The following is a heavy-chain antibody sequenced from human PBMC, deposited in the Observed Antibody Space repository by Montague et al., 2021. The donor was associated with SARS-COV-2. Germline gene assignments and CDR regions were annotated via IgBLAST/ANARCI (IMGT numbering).Heavy chain of an antibody. D-gene: IGHD4-23*01. CDR1: GFTFSNNW. CDR3: AKNGGAHGLDV. V-gene: IGHV3-7*01. J-gene: IGHJ6*02. CDR2: IKPDESAK. Sequence: SLRLSCAASGFTFSNNWMSWVRQAPGKGLEWVANIKPDESAKYYVDSVKGRFSISRDNAKNSLYLQMDNLRAEDTAIYYCAKNGGAHGLDVWGQGTSVSVSS.